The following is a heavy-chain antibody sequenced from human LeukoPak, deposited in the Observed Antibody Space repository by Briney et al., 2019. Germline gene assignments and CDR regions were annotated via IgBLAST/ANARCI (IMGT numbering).Heavy chain of an antibody. V-gene: IGHV1-46*01. CDR1: AYTFTSYY. D-gene: IGHD2-15*01. CDR3: ARDYGGNLRGAEYFQH. J-gene: IGHJ1*01. Sequence: ASVKVSCKASAYTFTSYYMHWVRQAPGQGLEWMGIINPSGGSTSYAQKFQGRVTMTRDTSTSTVYMELSSLRSEDTAVYYCARDYGGNLRGAEYFQHWGQGTLVTVSS. CDR2: INPSGGST.